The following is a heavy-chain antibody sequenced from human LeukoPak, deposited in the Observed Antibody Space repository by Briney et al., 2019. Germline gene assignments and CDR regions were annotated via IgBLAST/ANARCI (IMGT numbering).Heavy chain of an antibody. D-gene: IGHD6-19*01. J-gene: IGHJ6*03. CDR1: GYTFTGYY. Sequence: ASVKVSCKASGYTFTGYYIHWVRQAPGQGLECMGWINPNSGGTNYAQKFRGRVTMTRDTSISTAYRELSSLRSDDTAVYYCARDLYQWLPSTRPRDYYYYMDVWGEGTTVTVSS. CDR3: ARDLYQWLPSTRPRDYYYYMDV. V-gene: IGHV1-2*02. CDR2: INPNSGGT.